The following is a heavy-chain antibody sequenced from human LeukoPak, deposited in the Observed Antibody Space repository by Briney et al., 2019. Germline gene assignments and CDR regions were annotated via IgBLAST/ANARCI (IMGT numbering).Heavy chain of an antibody. J-gene: IGHJ4*02. Sequence: GASVKVSCKASGYTFTSYAMNWVRQAPGQGLEWMGWISSYNGNTNYVQNLQGRVTMTTDTSTSTAYMELSSLRSDDTAVYYCARRDDILTGYLSYFDYWGQGTLVTVSS. D-gene: IGHD3-9*01. CDR2: ISSYNGNT. V-gene: IGHV1-18*01. CDR1: GYTFTSYA. CDR3: ARRDDILTGYLSYFDY.